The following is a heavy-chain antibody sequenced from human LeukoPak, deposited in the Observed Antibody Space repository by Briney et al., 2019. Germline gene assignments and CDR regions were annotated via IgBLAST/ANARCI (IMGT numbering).Heavy chain of an antibody. Sequence: SETLSPTCTVSGGFISSSSYYWGWIRQPPGKGLEWVGTVYYNGGTYYNPSLKSRVTISIDTSKNQFSLKLSSVTAADTAVYYCAREDRQVGATTPGHWGQGTLVTVSS. CDR1: GGFISSSSYY. J-gene: IGHJ4*02. CDR2: VYYNGGT. D-gene: IGHD1-26*01. V-gene: IGHV4-39*07. CDR3: AREDRQVGATTPGH.